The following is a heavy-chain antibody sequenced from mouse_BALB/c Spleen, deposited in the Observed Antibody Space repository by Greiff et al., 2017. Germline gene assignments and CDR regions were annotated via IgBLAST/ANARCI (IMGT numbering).Heavy chain of an antibody. Sequence: DVHLVESGGGLVKPGGSLKLSCAASGFTFSSYAMSWVRQTPEKRLEWVATISSGGSYTYYPDSVKGRFTISRDNAKNTLYLQMSSLRSEDTAMYYCARHNYDYDGIAYWGQGTLVTVSA. CDR3: ARHNYDYDGIAY. J-gene: IGHJ3*01. CDR1: GFTFSSYA. CDR2: ISSGGSYT. V-gene: IGHV5-9-3*01. D-gene: IGHD2-4*01.